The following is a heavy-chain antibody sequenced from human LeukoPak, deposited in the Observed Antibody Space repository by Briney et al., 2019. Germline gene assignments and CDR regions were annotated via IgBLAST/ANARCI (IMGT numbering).Heavy chain of an antibody. CDR1: GGSISSYY. Sequence: SETLSLTCTVSGGSISSYYWSWLRQPPGKGVEGMGYIYYSGRTNYNASLTRRGTISVDTSKNQFSLQLSSVTAADTAVYYCATARKLLRAAAGTGTYYYYYSYMDFWGKGTTVTVSS. CDR2: IYYSGRT. V-gene: IGHV4-59*01. D-gene: IGHD6-13*01. CDR3: ATARKLLRAAAGTGTYYYYYSYMDF. J-gene: IGHJ6*03.